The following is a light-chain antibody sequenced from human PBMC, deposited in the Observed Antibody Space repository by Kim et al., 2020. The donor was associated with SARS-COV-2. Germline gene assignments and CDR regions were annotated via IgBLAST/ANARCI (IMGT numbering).Light chain of an antibody. V-gene: IGKV3-20*01. J-gene: IGKJ4*01. Sequence: STGERATLTCRASHRVSSNYLAWYQQKPGQAPRLLIYGVSSRATGIPDRFSGSGSGTDFTLTIRTLEPEDFAVYYCQQYGSSPVTFGGGTKVDIK. CDR2: GVS. CDR1: HRVSSNY. CDR3: QQYGSSPVT.